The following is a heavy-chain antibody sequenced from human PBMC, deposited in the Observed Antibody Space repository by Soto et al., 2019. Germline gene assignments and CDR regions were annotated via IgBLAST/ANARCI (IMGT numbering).Heavy chain of an antibody. Sequence: QVQLVQSGADVKKSGSSVKVSCKTSGGSFGSSAISWVRHAPAQGLEWMGEIIPVFDKANYAQNFQGRLTITADELTGTVFMELSSLRSEDTAVYFCARLRRDWGDAFDLWGLGTFVTVSS. CDR2: IIPVFDKA. CDR3: ARLRRDWGDAFDL. CDR1: GGSFGSSA. D-gene: IGHD3-16*01. V-gene: IGHV1-69*01. J-gene: IGHJ3*01.